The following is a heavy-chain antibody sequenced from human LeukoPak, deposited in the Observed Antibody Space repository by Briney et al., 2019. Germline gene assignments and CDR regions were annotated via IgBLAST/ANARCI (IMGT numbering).Heavy chain of an antibody. Sequence: KPSETLSLTCTVSGGSISSSSYYWGWIRQPPGKGLEWIGSIYYSGSTYYNPSLKSRVTISVDTSKNQFSLKLSSVTAADTAVYYCARHPYSSGWYGLDYWGQGTLDTVSS. V-gene: IGHV4-39*01. D-gene: IGHD6-19*01. CDR2: IYYSGST. CDR3: ARHPYSSGWYGLDY. CDR1: GGSISSSSYY. J-gene: IGHJ4*02.